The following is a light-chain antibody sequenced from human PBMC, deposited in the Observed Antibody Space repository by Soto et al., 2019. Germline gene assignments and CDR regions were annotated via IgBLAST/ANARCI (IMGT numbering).Light chain of an antibody. CDR1: QNIYYN. V-gene: IGKV3-15*01. Sequence: EVVMTQSPATLSVYPGESATLSCRASQNIYYNVAWYQHSPGQAPRLLIYRASTTATGVPARFSGSGSGTEFTLTISSLQSEDFTVYSCLQYHNLWAFGQGTKV. CDR3: LQYHNLWA. CDR2: RAS. J-gene: IGKJ1*01.